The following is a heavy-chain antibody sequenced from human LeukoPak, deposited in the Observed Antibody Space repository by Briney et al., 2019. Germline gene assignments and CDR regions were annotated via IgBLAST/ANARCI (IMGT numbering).Heavy chain of an antibody. CDR3: ARYDSGGWYRLFDH. D-gene: IGHD6-19*01. Sequence: PSETLSLTCTVSGGSISTYYWSWIRQPPEKGLEWIGHIFYTGSTNYSPSLKSRVTISVDTSKDQFSLKLSSVTAADTAVYYCARYDSGGWYRLFDHWGQGALVTVSS. CDR1: GGSISTYY. V-gene: IGHV4-59*01. J-gene: IGHJ4*02. CDR2: IFYTGST.